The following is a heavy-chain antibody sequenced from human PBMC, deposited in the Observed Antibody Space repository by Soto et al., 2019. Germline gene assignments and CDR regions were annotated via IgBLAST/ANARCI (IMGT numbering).Heavy chain of an antibody. D-gene: IGHD6-13*01. CDR1: GFTFSDYY. V-gene: IGHV3-11*04. CDR3: AREIAAAGSGYYYGMDV. Sequence: PGGSLRLSCAASGFTFSDYYMSWIRQAPGKGLEWVSYISSSRRTIYYADSVKGRFTISRDNAKNSLYLQMNSLRAEDTAVYYCAREIAAAGSGYYYGMDVWGQGTTVTVSS. J-gene: IGHJ6*02. CDR2: ISSSRRTI.